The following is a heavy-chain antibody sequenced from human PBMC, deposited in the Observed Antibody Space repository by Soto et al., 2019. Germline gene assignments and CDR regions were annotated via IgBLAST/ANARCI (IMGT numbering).Heavy chain of an antibody. CDR2: IRSKANSYAT. D-gene: IGHD3-3*01. Sequence: VQLVESGGGLVQPGGSLKLSCAASGFTFSGSAMHWVRQASGKGLEWVGRIRSKANSYATAYAASVKGRFTISRDDSKNTAYLQMNSLKTEDTAVYYCTTLRKDDFWSGYQYYYYGMDVWGQGTTVTVSS. CDR1: GFTFSGSA. CDR3: TTLRKDDFWSGYQYYYYGMDV. J-gene: IGHJ6*02. V-gene: IGHV3-73*02.